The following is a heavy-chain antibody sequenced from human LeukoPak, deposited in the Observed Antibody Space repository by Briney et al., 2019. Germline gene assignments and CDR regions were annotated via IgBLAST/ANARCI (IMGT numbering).Heavy chain of an antibody. CDR1: GGSISSYY. Sequence: SETLSLTCTVSGGSISSYYWSWIRQPPGKGLEWIGYIYYSGSTNYNPSLKSRVSVSVDTSKKQVSLKLSSVTAADTAVYYCARRGVYYESYGSYLVSSSDAFDIWGQGTMVTVSS. J-gene: IGHJ3*02. CDR3: ARRGVYYESYGSYLVSSSDAFDI. D-gene: IGHD3-22*01. CDR2: IYYSGST. V-gene: IGHV4-59*08.